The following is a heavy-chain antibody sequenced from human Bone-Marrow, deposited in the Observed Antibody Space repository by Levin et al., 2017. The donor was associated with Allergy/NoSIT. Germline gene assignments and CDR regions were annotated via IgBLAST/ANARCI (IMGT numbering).Heavy chain of an antibody. Sequence: GGSLRLSCKASGYSFTSYYIHWVRQVPGQGFEWMGIFNPSGGGATSAQKFQGRVTMTRDTSTSTLYMELSSLRSEDTAVYYCARDPTGSTFYDYWGQGTLVTVSS. D-gene: IGHD2/OR15-2a*01. CDR1: GYSFTSYY. J-gene: IGHJ4*02. CDR2: FNPSGGGA. CDR3: ARDPTGSTFYDY. V-gene: IGHV1-46*01.